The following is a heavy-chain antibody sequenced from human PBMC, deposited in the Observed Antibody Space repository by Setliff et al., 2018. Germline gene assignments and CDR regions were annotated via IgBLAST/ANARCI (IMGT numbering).Heavy chain of an antibody. CDR1: GCTFSSYA. V-gene: IGHV1-69*10. CDR2: ISPILGIA. CDR3: ARDYGGRFSRWLDP. Sequence: SVKVSCKASGCTFSSYAISWVRQAPGQGLEWMGGISPILGIANYAQKLQGRVTMTTDTSASTAYMELRRLRSDDTAVYSCARDYGGRFSRWLDPWGQGTLVTAPQ. J-gene: IGHJ5*02. D-gene: IGHD2-15*01.